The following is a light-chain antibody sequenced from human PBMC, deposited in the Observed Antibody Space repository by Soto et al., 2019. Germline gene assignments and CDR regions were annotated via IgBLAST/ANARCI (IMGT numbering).Light chain of an antibody. Sequence: AIRMTQSPSSFSASTGDRVTITCRASQDIRSYLAWYQQKPGKAPKLLIYGASTLQSGVPSRFSGSGSGTDFTLTISCLQSEDFASYYCQQYYGYPLTFGGGTNVEI. CDR1: QDIRSY. V-gene: IGKV1-8*01. CDR3: QQYYGYPLT. CDR2: GAS. J-gene: IGKJ4*01.